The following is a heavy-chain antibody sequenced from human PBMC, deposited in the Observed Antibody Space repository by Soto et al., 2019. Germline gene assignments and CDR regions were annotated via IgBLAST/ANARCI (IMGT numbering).Heavy chain of an antibody. CDR1: GFTFSSYG. Sequence: QVQLVESGGGVVQPGRSLRLSCAASGFTFSSYGMHWVRQAPGKGLEWVAVIWYDGSNKYYADSVKGRFTISRDNSKNTLFLQMNSLRAEDTAVYYCERDYYDSSGYSARFDPWGQETLVTVSS. V-gene: IGHV3-33*01. CDR3: ERDYYDSSGYSARFDP. J-gene: IGHJ5*02. CDR2: IWYDGSNK. D-gene: IGHD3-22*01.